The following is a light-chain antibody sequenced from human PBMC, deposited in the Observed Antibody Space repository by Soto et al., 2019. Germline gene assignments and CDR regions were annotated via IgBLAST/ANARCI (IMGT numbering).Light chain of an antibody. CDR1: QSISTY. CDR2: DAS. J-gene: IGKJ1*01. V-gene: IGKV1-5*01. Sequence: IQMTQSPPSLSASVEDRVTITCRASQSISTYLNWYQQKPGKAPKLLIYDASSLESGVPSRFSGSGSGADFTLTISSLQPDDFATYSCQQYNGYWTFGQGTKVDIK. CDR3: QQYNGYWT.